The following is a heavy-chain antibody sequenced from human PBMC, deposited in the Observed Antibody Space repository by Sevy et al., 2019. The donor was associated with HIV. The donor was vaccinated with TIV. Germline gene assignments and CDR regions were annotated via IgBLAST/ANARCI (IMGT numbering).Heavy chain of an antibody. Sequence: GGPLRLSCGTSGFTFSDYYMTWIRQAPGKGLEWIAYISSNGRYTNYADSVKGRFTISRDNSLYLQMNSLRAEDTAVYYCARGVTRIQGDSNAFDVWGQGTKVTVSS. CDR3: ARGVTRIQGDSNAFDV. D-gene: IGHD3-10*01. CDR1: GFTFSDYY. J-gene: IGHJ3*01. CDR2: ISSNGRYT. V-gene: IGHV3-11*06.